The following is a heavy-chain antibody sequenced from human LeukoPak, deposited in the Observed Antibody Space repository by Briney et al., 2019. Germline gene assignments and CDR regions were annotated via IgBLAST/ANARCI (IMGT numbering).Heavy chain of an antibody. D-gene: IGHD3-10*01. Sequence: SGGSLRLSCAASGFTFSSYGMHWVRQAPGKGLEWVAFIRYDGSNKYYADSVKGRFTISRDNSKNTLYLQMNSLRAEDTAVYYCAKDRRDGSGSYYKDYWGQGTLVTVSS. V-gene: IGHV3-30*02. CDR2: IRYDGSNK. CDR1: GFTFSSYG. J-gene: IGHJ4*02. CDR3: AKDRRDGSGSYYKDY.